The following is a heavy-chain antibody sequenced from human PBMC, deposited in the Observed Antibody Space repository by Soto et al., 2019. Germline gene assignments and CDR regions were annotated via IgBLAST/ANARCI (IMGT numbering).Heavy chain of an antibody. Sequence: PSETLSLTCTVSGGSISSSSYYWGWIRQPPGKGLEWIGSIYYSGSTYYNPSLKSRVTISVDTSKNQFSLKLSSVTAADTAVYYCARLGIVVVPAAREVDVWGQGTTVTVSS. D-gene: IGHD2-2*01. CDR2: IYYSGST. V-gene: IGHV4-39*01. CDR1: GGSISSSSYY. CDR3: ARLGIVVVPAAREVDV. J-gene: IGHJ6*02.